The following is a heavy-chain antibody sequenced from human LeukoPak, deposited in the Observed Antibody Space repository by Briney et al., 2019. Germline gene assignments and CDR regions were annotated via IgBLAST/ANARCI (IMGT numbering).Heavy chain of an antibody. CDR2: IYISGST. D-gene: IGHD6-19*01. CDR3: ARDPLAVAGISPNWFDP. CDR1: GASINSHY. J-gene: IGHJ5*02. V-gene: IGHV4-4*07. Sequence: PSETLSLTCTVSGASINSHYWSWIRQPAGKGLEWIGRIYISGSTNYNSSLQSRVTMSVDTSKNQFSLKLSSVTAADTAVYYCARDPLAVAGISPNWFDPWGQGTLVTVSS.